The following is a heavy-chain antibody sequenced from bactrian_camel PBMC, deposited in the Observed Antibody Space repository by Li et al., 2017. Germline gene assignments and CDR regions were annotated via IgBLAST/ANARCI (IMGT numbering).Heavy chain of an antibody. D-gene: IGHD7*01. CDR3: VRQLVGSPDTD. CDR2: INGANGRT. V-gene: IGHV3S1*01. Sequence: HVQLVESGGGLVQPGWSLRLSCAASGFSFRNYWTYWVRQAPGKGLEWVSGINGANGRTYYSDSVRGRFTISRDNAKNTLYLQMNTLNAEDTAVYYCVRQLVGSPDTDWGQGTQVTVS. CDR1: GFSFRNYW. J-gene: IGHJ4*01.